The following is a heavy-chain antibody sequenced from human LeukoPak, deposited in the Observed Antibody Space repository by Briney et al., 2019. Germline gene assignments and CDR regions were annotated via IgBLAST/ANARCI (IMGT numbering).Heavy chain of an antibody. V-gene: IGHV3-30*18. D-gene: IGHD5-12*01. CDR3: AKDRVYSGYELDY. CDR2: ISYDGSSK. J-gene: IGHJ4*02. CDR1: GFTFSSYG. Sequence: GRSLRLSCAASGFTFSSYGMHWVRQAPGKGLQWVAVISYDGSSKYYADSVKGRFTISRDNSKNTLYLQMNSLRAEDTAVYYCAKDRVYSGYELDYWGQGTLVTVSS.